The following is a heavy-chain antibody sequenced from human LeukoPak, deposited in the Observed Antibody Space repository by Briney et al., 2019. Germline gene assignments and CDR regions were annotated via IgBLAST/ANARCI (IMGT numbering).Heavy chain of an antibody. CDR1: GFTYSLFW. Sequence: GGSLRLSCAASGFTYSLFWMSWVRQAPGKGLEWVANIKQDGSEKYYVDSVKGRFTLSRDNAERSLYLQMNSLRAEDTAVYYCARGFASGDYGADWGQGTLVTVSS. D-gene: IGHD4-17*01. CDR2: IKQDGSEK. J-gene: IGHJ4*02. CDR3: ARGFASGDYGAD. V-gene: IGHV3-7*01.